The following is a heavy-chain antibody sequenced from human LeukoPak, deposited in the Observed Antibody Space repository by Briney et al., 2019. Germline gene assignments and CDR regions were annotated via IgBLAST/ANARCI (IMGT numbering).Heavy chain of an antibody. CDR2: IYYSGTT. J-gene: IGHJ4*02. CDR1: GGSISSDY. D-gene: IGHD7-27*01. V-gene: IGHV4-59*01. Sequence: PSETLSLTCTVSGGSISSDYWSWIRQSPGKGLEWIGYIYYSGTTRYNPSLKSRVTISLDTSKNQFSLKLSSVTAADTAVYYCARGANWGSPDYWGQGTLVTVSS. CDR3: ARGANWGSPDY.